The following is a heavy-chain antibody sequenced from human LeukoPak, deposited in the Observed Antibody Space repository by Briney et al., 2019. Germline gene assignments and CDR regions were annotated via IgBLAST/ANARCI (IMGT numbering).Heavy chain of an antibody. CDR3: ATDLSSGPTVNYGMDV. CDR1: GYTFTDYY. D-gene: IGHD3-22*01. V-gene: IGHV1-69-2*01. CDR2: VDPEDGET. J-gene: IGHJ6*02. Sequence: GASVKASCKVSGYTFTDYYMHWVQQAPGKGLEWMGLVDPEDGETIYAEKFQGRVTITADTSTDTAYMELSSLRSEDTAVYYCATDLSSGPTVNYGMDVWGQGTTVTVSS.